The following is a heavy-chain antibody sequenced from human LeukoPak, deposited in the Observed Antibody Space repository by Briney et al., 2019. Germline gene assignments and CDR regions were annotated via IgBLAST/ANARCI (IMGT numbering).Heavy chain of an antibody. CDR3: ARDSENYYDSSGSCAFDI. J-gene: IGHJ3*02. CDR1: GGTFSSYA. V-gene: IGHV1-69*05. Sequence: SVKVSCKASGGTFSSYAISWVRQAPGQGLEWMGRIIPIFGTANYAQKFQGRVMITTDESTSTAYMELSSLRSEDTAVYYCARDSENYYDSSGSCAFDIWGQGTMVTVSS. D-gene: IGHD3-22*01. CDR2: IIPIFGTA.